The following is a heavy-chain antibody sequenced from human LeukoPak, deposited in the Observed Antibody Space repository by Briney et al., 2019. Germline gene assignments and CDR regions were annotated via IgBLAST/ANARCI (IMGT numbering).Heavy chain of an antibody. CDR3: ARAPSIVVVPAAVLDY. V-gene: IGHV3-30*01. Sequence: PGGSLRLSCAASGFTFSSYAMHWVRQAPGKGLEWVAVISYDGSNKYYADSVKGRFTISRDNSKNTLYLQMNSLRAEDTAVYYYARAPSIVVVPAAVLDYWGQGTLVTVSS. J-gene: IGHJ4*02. CDR2: ISYDGSNK. CDR1: GFTFSSYA. D-gene: IGHD2-2*01.